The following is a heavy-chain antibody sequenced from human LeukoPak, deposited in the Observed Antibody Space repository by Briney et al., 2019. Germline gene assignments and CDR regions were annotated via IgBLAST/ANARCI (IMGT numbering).Heavy chain of an antibody. J-gene: IGHJ3*01. D-gene: IGHD1-26*01. CDR3: ATEDFDGIVGPIDSFDV. V-gene: IGHV1-24*01. Sequence: GASMKVSCKVSKYTLTELSMHWVRQAPGKGLEWMGGFDPEHGKTVYAQTFQGRVTMTEDTSTGTAYMELRSLRSEDTAVYYCATEDFDGIVGPIDSFDVWGQGTMVTVSS. CDR1: KYTLTELS. CDR2: FDPEHGKT.